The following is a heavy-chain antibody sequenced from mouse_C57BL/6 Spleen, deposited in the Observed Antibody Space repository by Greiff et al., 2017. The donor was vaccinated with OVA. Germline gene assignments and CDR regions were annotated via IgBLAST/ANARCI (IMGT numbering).Heavy chain of an antibody. CDR3: ARITTGGRGYFDY. Sequence: VQLQQPGAELVKPGASVKLSCKASGYTFTSYWMHWVKQRPGQGLEWIGMIHPNSGSTNYNEKFKSKATLTVDKSSSTAYMQLSSLTSEDSAVYYCARITTGGRGYFDYWGQGTTLTVSS. CDR2: IHPNSGST. J-gene: IGHJ2*01. CDR1: GYTFTSYW. V-gene: IGHV1-64*01. D-gene: IGHD1-1*01.